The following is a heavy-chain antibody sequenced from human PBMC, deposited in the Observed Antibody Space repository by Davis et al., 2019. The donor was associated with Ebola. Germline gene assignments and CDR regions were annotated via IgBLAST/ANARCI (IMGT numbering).Heavy chain of an antibody. Sequence: GESLKISCAASAFTFSSDWIHWVRQAPGEGLVWVSAINSDGSDTKYAGSVKGRFTISRDSAQNTLYLQMTSLRVEDTAVYYCARRQGYSYGYSIDYWGQGTLVTVSS. J-gene: IGHJ4*02. V-gene: IGHV3-74*03. D-gene: IGHD5-18*01. CDR1: AFTFSSDW. CDR2: INSDGSDT. CDR3: ARRQGYSYGYSIDY.